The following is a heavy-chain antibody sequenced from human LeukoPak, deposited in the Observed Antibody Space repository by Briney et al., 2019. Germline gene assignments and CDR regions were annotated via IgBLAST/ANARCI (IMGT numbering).Heavy chain of an antibody. CDR2: IFSDGTT. J-gene: IGHJ4*02. Sequence: GGSLRLSCAASGFTVGSSFMTWVRQAPGKGLQWVSVIFSDGTTYYTDSVKGRFTISRDNSKNTLYLQLNSLRAEDTAVYYCAKGREWELPLDYGGQGTLVTVSS. CDR1: GFTVGSSF. D-gene: IGHD1-26*01. V-gene: IGHV3-53*01. CDR3: AKGREWELPLDY.